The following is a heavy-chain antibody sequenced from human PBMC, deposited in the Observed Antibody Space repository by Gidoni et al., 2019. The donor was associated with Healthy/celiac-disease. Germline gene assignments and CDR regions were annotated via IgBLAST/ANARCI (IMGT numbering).Heavy chain of an antibody. Sequence: EVQLVESGGGLVQPGGSLRLSCAASGFTFRSYSMNWVRQAPGKGLEWVSYISSSSSTIYYADSVKGRFTISRDNAKNSLYLQMNSLRAEDTAVYYCARDSHYYDSSGYYDAFDIWGQGTMVTVSS. V-gene: IGHV3-48*04. CDR3: ARDSHYYDSSGYYDAFDI. CDR2: ISSSSSTI. D-gene: IGHD3-22*01. J-gene: IGHJ3*02. CDR1: GFTFRSYS.